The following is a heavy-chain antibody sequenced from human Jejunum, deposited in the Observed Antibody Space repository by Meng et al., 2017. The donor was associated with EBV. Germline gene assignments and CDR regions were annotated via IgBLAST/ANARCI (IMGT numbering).Heavy chain of an antibody. CDR1: GFTFSGHA. CDR2: ISNDGNNK. V-gene: IGHV3-30-3*01. D-gene: IGHD3-16*01. Sequence: VEAGGGLVQPCRSRRLSCAASGFTFSGHAMQWVRQAPGKGLKWVALISNDGNNKYYADSVKGRFTISRDNSKNTLYLQMNSLRVDDTALYYCTREWGADYWGQGTLVTVSS. CDR3: TREWGADY. J-gene: IGHJ4*02.